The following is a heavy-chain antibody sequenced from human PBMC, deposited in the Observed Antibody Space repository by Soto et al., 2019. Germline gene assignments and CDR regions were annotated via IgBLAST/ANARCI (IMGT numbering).Heavy chain of an antibody. CDR3: ARDLELIIDY. CDR2: IYYSGST. CDR1: GGSINSYS. J-gene: IGHJ4*02. V-gene: IGHV4-59*12. D-gene: IGHD1-26*01. Sequence: PSETLSLTCTVSGGSINSYSWSWIRQPPGKGLEWIGYIYYSGSTNYNPSLKSRVTISVDTSKNQFSLKLSSVTAADMAVYYCARDLELIIDYWGQGTLVTVSS.